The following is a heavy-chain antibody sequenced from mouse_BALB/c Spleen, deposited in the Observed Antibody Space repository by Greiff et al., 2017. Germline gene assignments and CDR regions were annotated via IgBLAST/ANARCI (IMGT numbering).Heavy chain of an antibody. V-gene: IGHV3-2*02. D-gene: IGHD1-1*01. J-gene: IGHJ4*01. CDR2: ISYSGST. Sequence: EVKVVESGPGLVKPSQSLSLTCTVTGYSITSDYAWNWIRQLPGNKLEWMGYISYSGSTSYNPSLKSRISITRDTSKNQFFLQLNSVTTEDTATYYCARWVTTVVADYYAMDYWGQGTSVTVSS. CDR3: ARWVTTVVADYYAMDY. CDR1: GYSITSDYA.